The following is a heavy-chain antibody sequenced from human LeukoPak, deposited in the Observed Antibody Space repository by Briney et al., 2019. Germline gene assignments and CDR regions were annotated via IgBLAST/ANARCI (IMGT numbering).Heavy chain of an antibody. V-gene: IGHV4-61*02. CDR2: IYTSGST. CDR1: GGSISSGSYY. J-gene: IGHJ5*02. CDR3: AREGDVLRYFDWLSYNWFDP. D-gene: IGHD3-9*01. Sequence: PSETLSLTCTVSGGSISSGSYYWSWIRQPAGKGLEWIGRIYTSGSTNYNPSLKSRVTMSVDTSKNQFSLKLSSVIAADTAVYYCAREGDVLRYFDWLSYNWFDPWGQGTLVTVSS.